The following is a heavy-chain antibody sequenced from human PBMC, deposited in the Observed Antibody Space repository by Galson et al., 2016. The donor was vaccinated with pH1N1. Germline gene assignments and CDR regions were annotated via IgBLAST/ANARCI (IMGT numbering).Heavy chain of an antibody. V-gene: IGHV5-51*03. CDR3: ARGLLSGFDP. Sequence: QSGAEVKKPGESLKISCEVFGYKFTTYWIGWVRQMLGKGLEWMGIIYPDDSDTRYNPAFQGQVTISVDKSINTAYLQWNSLKASDTAIYYCARGLLSGFDPWGQGTLVIVSS. CDR1: GYKFTTYW. CDR2: IYPDDSDT. D-gene: IGHD2-21*01. J-gene: IGHJ5*02.